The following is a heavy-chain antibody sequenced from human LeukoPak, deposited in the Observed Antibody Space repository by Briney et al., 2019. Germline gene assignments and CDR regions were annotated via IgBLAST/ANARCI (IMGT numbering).Heavy chain of an antibody. J-gene: IGHJ4*02. D-gene: IGHD6-19*01. CDR3: AKDHGVAVTGMYY. CDR1: GFTFTSFT. Sequence: GGSLRLSCAASGFTFTSFTMSWVRQTPGKGLEWVSSISGTDGNTYYADSVKGRFTISRDNSRNTLYLQMNSLRAEDTAVYYCAKDHGVAVTGMYYWGQGTLVTVSS. V-gene: IGHV3-23*01. CDR2: ISGTDGNT.